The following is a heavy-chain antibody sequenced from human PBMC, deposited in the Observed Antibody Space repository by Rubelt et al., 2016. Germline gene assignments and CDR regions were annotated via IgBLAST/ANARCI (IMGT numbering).Heavy chain of an antibody. Sequence: GLECIGEIYHVGSTNYNPSLKSRVTISVEKSKNQFSLKLISVTAADTAAYYCARRSEFVHPYGMDVWGQGTTVTVSS. V-gene: IGHV4-4*02. J-gene: IGHJ6*02. D-gene: IGHD3-3*01. CDR2: IYHVGST. CDR3: ARRSEFVHPYGMDV.